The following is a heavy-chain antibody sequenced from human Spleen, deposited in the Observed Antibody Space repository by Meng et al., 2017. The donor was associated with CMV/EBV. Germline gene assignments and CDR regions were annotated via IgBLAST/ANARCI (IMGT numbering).Heavy chain of an antibody. Sequence: GGSLRLSCAASGFVVGNNYMSWVRQPPGKGLEWVSVIYSGDRTYYADSVKGRFTISRDNSDNRLYLQMNSLRAEDTALYYCAKDNSLNDWGQGTLVTVSS. CDR3: AKDNSLND. D-gene: IGHD4-11*01. CDR1: GFVVGNNY. V-gene: IGHV3-53*05. CDR2: IYSGDRT. J-gene: IGHJ4*02.